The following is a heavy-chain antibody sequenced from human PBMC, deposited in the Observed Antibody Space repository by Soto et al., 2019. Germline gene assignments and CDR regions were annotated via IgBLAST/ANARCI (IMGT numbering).Heavy chain of an antibody. CDR2: INPSGGSA. CDR1: GYTFTSYY. V-gene: IGHV1-46*01. CDR3: ARDRVAIFGVVNGYYYGMDV. D-gene: IGHD3-3*01. J-gene: IGHJ6*02. Sequence: GASVKVSCKASGYTFTSYYMHWVRQAPGQGLEWMGIINPSGGSASYAQKFQGRVTMTRDTSTSTVYMELSSLRSEDTAVYYCARDRVAIFGVVNGYYYGMDVWGQGTTVTVSS.